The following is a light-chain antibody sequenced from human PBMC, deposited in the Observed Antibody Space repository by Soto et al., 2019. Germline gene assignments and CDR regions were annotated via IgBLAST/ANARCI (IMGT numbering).Light chain of an antibody. CDR1: QGINTN. CDR2: GAS. J-gene: IGKJ1*01. Sequence: IVMTHSQDTHSVSPFYVATLSYSSSQGINTNLAWYQQKPGQAPRLLIYGASSRATGIPDRFSRSGYGTGLTLTISRLEPEDFVVYYCQMYGSSPWKFGQGTKVDIK. V-gene: IGKV3-20*01. CDR3: QMYGSSPWK.